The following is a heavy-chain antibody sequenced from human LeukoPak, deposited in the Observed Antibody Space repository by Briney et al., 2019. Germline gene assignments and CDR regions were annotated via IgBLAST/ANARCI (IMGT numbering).Heavy chain of an antibody. D-gene: IGHD5-24*01. CDR1: GFMFSSNW. V-gene: IGHV3-7*03. CDR2: IKEDGTET. CDR3: AKEGRSLQTY. J-gene: IGHJ4*02. Sequence: GGSLRLSCAASGFMFSSNWMSWVRLALGKGLEWVANIKEDGTETYYVDSVKGRFTISRDNAKNSLYLQMNSLRVEDTAVYYCAKEGRSLQTYWGQGTLVTVSS.